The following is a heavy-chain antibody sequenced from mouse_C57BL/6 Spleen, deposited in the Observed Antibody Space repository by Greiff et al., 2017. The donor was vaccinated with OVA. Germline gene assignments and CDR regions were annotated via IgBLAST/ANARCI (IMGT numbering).Heavy chain of an antibody. V-gene: IGHV1-18*01. J-gene: IGHJ1*03. D-gene: IGHD3-1*01. Sequence: EVQLVESGPELVKPGASVKIPCKASGYTFTDYNMDWVKQSHGKSLEWIGDINPNNGGTIYNQKFKGKATLTVDKSSSTAYMELRSLTSEDTAVYYCARPGLYWYFDVWGTGTTVTVSS. CDR2: INPNNGGT. CDR3: ARPGLYWYFDV. CDR1: GYTFTDYN.